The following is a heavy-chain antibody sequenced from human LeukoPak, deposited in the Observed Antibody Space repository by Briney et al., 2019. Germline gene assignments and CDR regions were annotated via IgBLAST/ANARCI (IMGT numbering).Heavy chain of an antibody. Sequence: ASVKVSCKAFGGTFSSYAISWVRQAPGQGLEWMGGIIPIFGTANYAQKFQGRVTITADESTSTAYMELSSLRSEDTAVYYCARDRGGATNDYWGQGTLVTVSS. CDR3: ARDRGGATNDY. CDR2: IIPIFGTA. J-gene: IGHJ4*02. CDR1: GGTFSSYA. V-gene: IGHV1-69*01. D-gene: IGHD1-26*01.